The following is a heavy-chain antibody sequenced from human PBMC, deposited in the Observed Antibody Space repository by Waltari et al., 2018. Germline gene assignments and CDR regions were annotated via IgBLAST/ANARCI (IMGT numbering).Heavy chain of an antibody. V-gene: IGHV4-34*01. J-gene: IGHJ4*02. CDR1: GGSFSGYY. CDR3: ARGYYGSGSSDY. CDR2: INHSGST. Sequence: QVQLQQWGAGLLKPSETLSLTCAVYGGSFSGYYWSWTRQPPGKGLEWIGEINHSGSTNYNPSLKSRVTISVDTSKNQCSLKRSSVTAADTAVYYCARGYYGSGSSDYWGQGTLVTVSS. D-gene: IGHD3-10*01.